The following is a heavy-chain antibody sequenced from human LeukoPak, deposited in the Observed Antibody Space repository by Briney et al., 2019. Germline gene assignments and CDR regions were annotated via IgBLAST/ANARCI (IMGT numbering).Heavy chain of an antibody. Sequence: GGSLRLSCAASGFTVSSNYMSWVRQAPGKGLEWVSVIYSGGSTYYADSVKGRLTISRDNSKNTLYLQMNSLRAEDTAVYYCARARDILTGWDYWGQGTLVTVSS. CDR2: IYSGGST. D-gene: IGHD3-9*01. CDR1: GFTVSSNY. J-gene: IGHJ4*02. CDR3: ARARDILTGWDY. V-gene: IGHV3-53*01.